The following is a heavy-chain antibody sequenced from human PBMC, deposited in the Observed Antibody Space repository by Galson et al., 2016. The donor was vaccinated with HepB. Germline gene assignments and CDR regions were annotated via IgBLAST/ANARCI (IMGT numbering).Heavy chain of an antibody. J-gene: IGHJ4*02. Sequence: SVKVSCKASGYTFTSYGISWVRQAPGQGLEWMGWISAYNGNTNFAQKFQGRVTMTTDTSTSTIYMELRSLRSDDTAVYYCARETMIGMYDFWGQGTLVTVSS. CDR2: ISAYNGNT. D-gene: IGHD1-14*01. V-gene: IGHV1-18*01. CDR3: ARETMIGMYDF. CDR1: GYTFTSYG.